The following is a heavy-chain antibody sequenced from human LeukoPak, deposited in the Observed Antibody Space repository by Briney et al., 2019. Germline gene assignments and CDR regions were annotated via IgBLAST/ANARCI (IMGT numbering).Heavy chain of an antibody. CDR1: GYTFTSYF. Sequence: EAGGSLRLSCAASGYTFTSYFMHWVRQAPGQGLEWMGIINPSGGSTSYAQKFQGRVTMTRDTSTSTVYMELSSLRSEDTAVYYCARTAGRTFDYWGQGTLVTVSS. V-gene: IGHV1-46*01. CDR3: ARTAGRTFDY. CDR2: INPSGGST. J-gene: IGHJ4*02. D-gene: IGHD6-6*01.